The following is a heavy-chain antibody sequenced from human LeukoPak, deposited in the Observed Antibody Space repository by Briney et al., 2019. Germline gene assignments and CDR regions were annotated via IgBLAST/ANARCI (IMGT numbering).Heavy chain of an antibody. V-gene: IGHV1-2*02. CDR1: GYTLTGYY. D-gene: IGHD1-20*01. CDR2: INPNSGGT. J-gene: IGHJ6*02. CDR3: AGLYNWNHQDYDAMDV. Sequence: ASVKVSCKASGYTLTGYYMHCGRQAPGQGLEWMGWINPNSGGTNYAQKFQGRVTMTRDTSISTAYMELSRLRSDDTAVYYCAGLYNWNHQDYDAMDVWGQGTTVTVSS.